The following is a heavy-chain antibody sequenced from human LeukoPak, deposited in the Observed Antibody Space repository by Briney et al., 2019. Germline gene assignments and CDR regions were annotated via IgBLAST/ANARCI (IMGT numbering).Heavy chain of an antibody. Sequence: ASVKVSCKASGYPFTRYGISWVRQAPGQGLEWMGWINPDNGNTKYSQKFQGRVTMTTDTSTSTAHMELRSLRSDDTAVYYCATYYCSTTSCYPYFFDYWGQGTLVTVSS. CDR2: INPDNGNT. V-gene: IGHV1-18*01. J-gene: IGHJ4*02. D-gene: IGHD2-2*01. CDR3: ATYYCSTTSCYPYFFDY. CDR1: GYPFTRYG.